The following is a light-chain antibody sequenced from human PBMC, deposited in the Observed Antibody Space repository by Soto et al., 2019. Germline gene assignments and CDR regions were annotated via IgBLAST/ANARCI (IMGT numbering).Light chain of an antibody. V-gene: IGKV1-39*01. CDR3: QQNYSPPPIT. CDR1: QSIATY. CDR2: AAS. Sequence: DIQMTQSPSSLSASVGDRVTITCRASQSIATYLNWYLQKPGKAPKLLIYAASSLQSGVPSRFSGSGSGTYFTLTISSLQPEDFATYFCQQNYSPPPITFGQGTRLEIK. J-gene: IGKJ5*01.